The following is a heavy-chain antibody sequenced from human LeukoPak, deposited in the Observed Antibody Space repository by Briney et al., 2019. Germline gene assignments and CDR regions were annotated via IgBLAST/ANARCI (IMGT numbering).Heavy chain of an antibody. CDR2: ISGSGSNT. CDR1: GITFSGSG. D-gene: IGHD2-21*01. J-gene: IGHJ6*03. Sequence: GGSLRLSCAASGITFSGSGMSWVRQAPGKGLEWVSTISGSGSNTHYADSVKGRFTISRDNSKNTLYLQMNSLRAEDTAVYYCAREGDAIKGNYYNCYMDVWGKGTTVTISS. CDR3: AREGDAIKGNYYNCYMDV. V-gene: IGHV3-23*01.